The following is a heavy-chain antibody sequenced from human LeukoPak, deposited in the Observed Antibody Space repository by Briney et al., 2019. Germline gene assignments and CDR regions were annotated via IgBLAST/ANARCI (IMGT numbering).Heavy chain of an antibody. J-gene: IGHJ5*02. CDR2: INPYSGGT. CDR1: GYTFSDYY. D-gene: IGHD3-10*01. V-gene: IGHV1-2*02. CDR3: AGITMVRGPNWFDP. Sequence: ASVKVSCKASGYTFSDYYIHWVRQAPGQGLEWMGWINPYSGGTNSAQKFQGRVTMTRDTPISTAYMELSRLRSDDTAVYYCAGITMVRGPNWFDPWGQGTLVTVSS.